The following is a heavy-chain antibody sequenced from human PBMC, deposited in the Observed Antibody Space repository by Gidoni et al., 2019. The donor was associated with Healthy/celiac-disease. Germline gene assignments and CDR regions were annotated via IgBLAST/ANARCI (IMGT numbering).Heavy chain of an antibody. D-gene: IGHD1-1*01. CDR2: ISWNSGSI. J-gene: IGHJ5*02. CDR1: GFTFDDYA. Sequence: EVQLVESGGCLVQPGSSLRLSCAASGFTFDDYAMHWVRQAPGKGLEWVSGISWNSGSIGYADSVKGRFTISRDNAKNSLYLQMNSLRAEDTALYYCAKAKGYYNWFDPWGQGTLVTVSS. V-gene: IGHV3-9*01. CDR3: AKAKGYYNWFDP.